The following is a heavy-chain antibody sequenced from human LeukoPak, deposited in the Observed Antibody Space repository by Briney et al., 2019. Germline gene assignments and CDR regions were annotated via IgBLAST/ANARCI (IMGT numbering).Heavy chain of an antibody. CDR3: ARGTGGSSGYYNYYYYMDV. D-gene: IGHD3-22*01. J-gene: IGHJ6*03. CDR1: GGTFSSYA. V-gene: IGHV1-69*05. CDR2: IIPIFGTA. Sequence: ASVKVSCKASGGTFSSYAISWVRQAPGQGLEWMGGIIPIFGTADYAQKFQGRVTITTDESTSTAYMELSSLRSEDTAVYYCARGTGGSSGYYNYYYYMDVWGKGTTVTVSS.